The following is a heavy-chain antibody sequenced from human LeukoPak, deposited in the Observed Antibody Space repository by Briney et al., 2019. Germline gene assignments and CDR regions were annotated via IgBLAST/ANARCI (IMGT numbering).Heavy chain of an antibody. CDR3: ARGGRTVTPWNCCDP. Sequence: GGSLRLSCAASGFTFSSYGMSWVRQAPGKGLEWVSAISGSGGSTYYADSVKGRFTISRDNSKNTLYLQMNTLRAEDTAVYYCARGGRTVTPWNCCDPWGQGTLVSVSS. CDR2: ISGSGGST. CDR1: GFTFSSYG. D-gene: IGHD4-17*01. J-gene: IGHJ5*02. V-gene: IGHV3-23*01.